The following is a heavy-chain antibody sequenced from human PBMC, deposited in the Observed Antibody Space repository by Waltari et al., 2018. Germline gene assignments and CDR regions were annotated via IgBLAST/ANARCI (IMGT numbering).Heavy chain of an antibody. Sequence: QVQLVQSGAEVKKPGASVKVSCKASGYTFTGYYMHWVRQAPGQGLEWMGRINPNIGGTNYAQKFQGRVTMTRDTSISTAYMELSRLRSDDTAVYYCAREETYSSSWYNWFDPWGQGTLVTVSS. CDR2: INPNIGGT. V-gene: IGHV1-2*06. D-gene: IGHD6-13*01. CDR1: GYTFTGYY. J-gene: IGHJ5*02. CDR3: AREETYSSSWYNWFDP.